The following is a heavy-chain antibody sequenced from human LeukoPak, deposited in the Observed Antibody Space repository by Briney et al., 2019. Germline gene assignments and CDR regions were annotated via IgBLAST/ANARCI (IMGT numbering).Heavy chain of an antibody. D-gene: IGHD2-2*01. J-gene: IGHJ3*02. CDR2: VYPSGNT. CDR3: ARDGGVVVPNAPAAFDI. Sequence: SSETLSLTCTVSGRSISDYYWTWIRQPAGKGLEWIGRVYPSGNTNYNPSLKSRVTMSVDTSKNQFSLKLRSLTAADTAIYYCARDGGVVVPNAPAAFDIWGQGTMVTVSS. CDR1: GRSISDYY. V-gene: IGHV4-4*07.